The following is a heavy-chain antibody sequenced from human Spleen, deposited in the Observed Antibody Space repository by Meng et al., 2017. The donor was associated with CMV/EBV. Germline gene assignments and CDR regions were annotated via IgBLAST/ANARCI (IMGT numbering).Heavy chain of an antibody. CDR1: GYSFTSYW. D-gene: IGHD1-26*01. V-gene: IGHV1-2*02. Sequence: ASVKVSCKGSGYSFTSYWIGWVRQMPGKGLAWMGWINPNSGDTHYPQNFQGRVTMTRDTSISTAYMELSRLRSDDTAMYFCARDRRGSYVDSWGQGTLVTVSS. CDR3: ARDRRGSYVDS. CDR2: INPNSGDT. J-gene: IGHJ4*02.